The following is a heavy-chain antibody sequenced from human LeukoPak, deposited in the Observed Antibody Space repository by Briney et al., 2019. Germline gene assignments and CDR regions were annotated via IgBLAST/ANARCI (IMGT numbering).Heavy chain of an antibody. D-gene: IGHD3-22*01. V-gene: IGHV4-34*01. J-gene: IGHJ3*02. Sequence: SETLSLTCAVYGGSFSGYYWSWIRQPPGKGLEWIGEINHSGSTNYNPSLKSRVTISVDRSKNQFSLKLSSVTAADTAVYYCARGNYYYDSSGYPKTDAFDIWGQGTMVTVSS. CDR3: ARGNYYYDSSGYPKTDAFDI. CDR2: INHSGST. CDR1: GGSFSGYY.